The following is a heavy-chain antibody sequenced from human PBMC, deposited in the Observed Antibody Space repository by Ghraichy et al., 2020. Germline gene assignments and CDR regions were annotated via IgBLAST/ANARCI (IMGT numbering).Heavy chain of an antibody. CDR3: ARAPHTQGLSSGYYVDY. CDR1: GFTFSSYS. V-gene: IGHV3-21*01. D-gene: IGHD3-22*01. CDR2: ISSSSSYI. Sequence: GGSLRLSCAASGFTFSSYSMNWVRQAPGKGLEWVSSISSSSSYIYYADSVKGRFTISRDNAKNSLYLQMNSLRAEDTAVYYCARAPHTQGLSSGYYVDYWGQGTLVTVSS. J-gene: IGHJ4*02.